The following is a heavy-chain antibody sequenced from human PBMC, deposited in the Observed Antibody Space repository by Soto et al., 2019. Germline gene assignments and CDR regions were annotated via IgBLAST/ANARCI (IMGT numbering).Heavy chain of an antibody. Sequence: QVQLVQSGAEVKKPGASVKLSCRTSGYTFTHYYIHWVRQAPGQGLEWLAIINPASGSTNYAQDFQGRVTLTMDTSTTTVYMALSGLRAEDTAIFYCARDLAAGDHWGQGTLFTVSS. V-gene: IGHV1-46*01. J-gene: IGHJ4*02. CDR1: GYTFTHYY. CDR2: INPASGST. D-gene: IGHD6-13*01. CDR3: ARDLAAGDH.